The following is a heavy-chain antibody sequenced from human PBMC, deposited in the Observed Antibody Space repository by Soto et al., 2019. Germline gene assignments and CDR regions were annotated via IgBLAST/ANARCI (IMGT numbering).Heavy chain of an antibody. CDR2: ISSSSSYI. Sequence: KPGGSLRLSCAASGFTFSSYSMNWVRQAPGKGLEWVSSISSSSSYIYYADSVKGRFTISRDNAKNSLYLQMNSLRAEDTAVYYCARGYYDFWSGYSYYYYGMDVWGQGTTVTVSS. V-gene: IGHV3-21*01. CDR3: ARGYYDFWSGYSYYYYGMDV. J-gene: IGHJ6*02. CDR1: GFTFSSYS. D-gene: IGHD3-3*01.